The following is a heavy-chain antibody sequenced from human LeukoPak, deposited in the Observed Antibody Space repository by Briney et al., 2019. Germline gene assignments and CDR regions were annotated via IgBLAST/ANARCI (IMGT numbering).Heavy chain of an antibody. J-gene: IGHJ4*02. Sequence: GGSLRLSCAASGFTFSSYAMSWVRQAPGKGLEWVSAISGSGGSTYYADSVKGRFTISRDNSKDTLDLQMTSLRGDDTAVYYCVRDSGYDRYYFDLWGQGTLVIVSS. CDR1: GFTFSSYA. CDR2: ISGSGGST. D-gene: IGHD5-12*01. CDR3: VRDSGYDRYYFDL. V-gene: IGHV3-23*01.